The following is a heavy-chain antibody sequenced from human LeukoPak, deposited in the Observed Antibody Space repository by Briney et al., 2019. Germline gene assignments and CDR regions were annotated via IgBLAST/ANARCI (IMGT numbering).Heavy chain of an antibody. Sequence: ASVKVSCKASGYTFTSYDINWVRQATGQGLEWMGWMNPNSGNTGYAQKFQGRVTMTRNTSISTAYMELSSLRSEDTAVYYCARAHVVPGSYYNYYYYAMYVWGQGTTVTVSS. V-gene: IGHV1-8*01. D-gene: IGHD3-10*01. CDR1: GYTFTSYD. J-gene: IGHJ6*02. CDR2: MNPNSGNT. CDR3: ARAHVVPGSYYNYYYYAMYV.